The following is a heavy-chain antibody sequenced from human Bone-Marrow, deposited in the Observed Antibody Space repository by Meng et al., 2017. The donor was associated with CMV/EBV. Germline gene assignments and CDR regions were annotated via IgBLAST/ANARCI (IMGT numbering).Heavy chain of an antibody. Sequence: GSLRLSCTVSGGSISSSSYYWGWIRQPPGKGLEWIGSIYYSGSTYYNPSLKSRVTISVDTSKNQFSLKLSSVTAADTAVYYCARDKGGIDAFDIWGQGTMVTVSS. J-gene: IGHJ3*02. CDR3: ARDKGGIDAFDI. CDR1: GGSISSSSYY. CDR2: IYYSGST. V-gene: IGHV4-39*07. D-gene: IGHD3-16*01.